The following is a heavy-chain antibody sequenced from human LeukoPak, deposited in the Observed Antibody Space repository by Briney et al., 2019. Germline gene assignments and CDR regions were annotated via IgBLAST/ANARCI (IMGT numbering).Heavy chain of an antibody. CDR3: ARGRGLQRPYYYYYYMDV. CDR2: IYYSGST. V-gene: IGHV4-39*07. CDR1: GGSISSSSYY. D-gene: IGHD4-11*01. J-gene: IGHJ6*03. Sequence: SETLSLTCTVSGGSISSSSYYWGWIRQPPGKGLEWIGGIYYSGSTYYNPSLKSRVTISVDTSKNQFSLKLSSVTAADTAVYYCARGRGLQRPYYYYYYMDVWGKGTTVTVSS.